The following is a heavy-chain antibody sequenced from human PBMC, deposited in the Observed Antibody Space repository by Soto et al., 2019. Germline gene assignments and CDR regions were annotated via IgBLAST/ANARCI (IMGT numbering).Heavy chain of an antibody. CDR1: GFTFSSYG. CDR3: ATERQVEVLAY. J-gene: IGHJ4*02. CDR2: ISYDGSSE. V-gene: IGHV3-30*03. Sequence: SLRLSCAASGFTFSSYGMHWVRQAPGKGLEWVALISYDGSSEYYADSVKGQFTISRDNSKNTLYLQMNSLRTEDTAMYYCATERQVEVLAYCGQGTLVTGSS. D-gene: IGHD2-15*01.